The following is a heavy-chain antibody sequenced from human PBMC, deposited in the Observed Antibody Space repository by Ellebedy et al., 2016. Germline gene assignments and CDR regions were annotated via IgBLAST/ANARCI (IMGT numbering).Heavy chain of an antibody. CDR1: GFTFGNFF. Sequence: GESLKISXVASGFTFGNFFMSWVRQAPGGGLEWISTISGGGDTTVSADSVKGRFTISRDNFRNTLYLQMNSLRAEDTAVYYCYYGHYSGSWGQGTLVTVSP. J-gene: IGHJ4*02. V-gene: IGHV3-23*01. CDR2: ISGGGDTT. D-gene: IGHD4-17*01. CDR3: YYGHYSGS.